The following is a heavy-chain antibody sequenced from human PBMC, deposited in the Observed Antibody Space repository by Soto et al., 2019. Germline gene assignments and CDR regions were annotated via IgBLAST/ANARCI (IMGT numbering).Heavy chain of an antibody. J-gene: IGHJ4*02. D-gene: IGHD4-4*01. CDR1: GFTVSSNY. Sequence: PGGSLRLSCAASGFTVSSNYMSWVRQAPGKGLEWVSVIYSGGSTYYADSVKGRFTISRDNSKNTLYLQMNSLRAEDTAVYYCARDYYSNYYYFDYWGQGTLVTVSS. V-gene: IGHV3-66*01. CDR2: IYSGGST. CDR3: ARDYYSNYYYFDY.